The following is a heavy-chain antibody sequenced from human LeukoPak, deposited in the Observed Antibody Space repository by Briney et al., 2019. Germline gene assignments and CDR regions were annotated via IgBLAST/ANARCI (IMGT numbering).Heavy chain of an antibody. J-gene: IGHJ4*02. Sequence: PSETLSLTCTVSGGSISSSSYSWSWIRRPPGKGLEWIGYIYYSGSTNYNPSLKSRVTISVDTSKNQFSLKLSSVTAADTAVYYCARQPRPYSSIDYWGQGTLVTVSS. D-gene: IGHD6-19*01. CDR1: GGSISSSSYS. V-gene: IGHV4-61*05. CDR3: ARQPRPYSSIDY. CDR2: IYYSGST.